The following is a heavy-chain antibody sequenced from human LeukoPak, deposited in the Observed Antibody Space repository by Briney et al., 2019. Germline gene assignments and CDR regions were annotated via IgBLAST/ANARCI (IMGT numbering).Heavy chain of an antibody. D-gene: IGHD3-10*01. V-gene: IGHV4-59*01. J-gene: IGHJ4*02. CDR2: VHYSGTT. Sequence: SETLSLTCTVSDGSITNYDWSWVRQPPGKGLEFIGHVHYSGTTNYNPSLRSRVTISIDTSKQHFFLKLKSVTAADTAVYYCARGVLRGVVHFDSWGQGTLVTVSS. CDR1: DGSITNYD. CDR3: ARGVLRGVVHFDS.